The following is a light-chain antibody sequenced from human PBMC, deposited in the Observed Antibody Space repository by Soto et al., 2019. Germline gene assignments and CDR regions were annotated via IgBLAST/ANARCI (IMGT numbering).Light chain of an antibody. V-gene: IGLV2-23*02. CDR1: SSDVGSYNL. Sequence: QSVLTQPASVSGCPGQSITISCTGTSSDVGSYNLVSWYQQHPGEAPKLMIYEVSKRPSGVSNRFSGSKSGNTASLTISGLQAEYEADYYCCSYAGSSTDVFGTGTKLTVL. J-gene: IGLJ1*01. CDR2: EVS. CDR3: CSYAGSSTDV.